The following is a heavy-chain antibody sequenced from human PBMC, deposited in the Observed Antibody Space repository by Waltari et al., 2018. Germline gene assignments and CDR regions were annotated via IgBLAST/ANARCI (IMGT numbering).Heavy chain of an antibody. CDR1: GYTFASYD. J-gene: IGHJ5*02. D-gene: IGHD2-2*01. CDR3: ARGPPIVVVPAAMIGWFDP. CDR2: MNPNSGNT. Sequence: QVQLVQSGAEVKKPGASVKVSCKASGYTFASYDINWVRQATGQGLEWMGWMNPNSGNTGYAQKFQGRVTITRNTSISTAYMELSSLRSEDTAVYYCARGPPIVVVPAAMIGWFDPWGQGTLVTVSS. V-gene: IGHV1-8*03.